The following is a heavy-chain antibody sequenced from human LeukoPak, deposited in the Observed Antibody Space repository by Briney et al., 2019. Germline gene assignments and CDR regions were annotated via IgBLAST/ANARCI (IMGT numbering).Heavy chain of an antibody. CDR2: INPNSGGT. J-gene: IGHJ6*02. Sequence: GASVKVSCKASGYTFTGYYMHWVRQAPGQGLEWMGWINPNSGGTNYAQKFQGRVTMTRDTSISTAYMELGRLRSDDTAVYYCARAIVATIGGMDVWGQGTTVTVSS. CDR3: ARAIVATIGGMDV. V-gene: IGHV1-2*02. CDR1: GYTFTGYY. D-gene: IGHD5-12*01.